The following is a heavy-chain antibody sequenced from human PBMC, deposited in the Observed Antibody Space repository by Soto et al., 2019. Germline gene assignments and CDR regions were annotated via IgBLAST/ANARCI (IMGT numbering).Heavy chain of an antibody. CDR3: AKDRGAEVDTGTLNY. J-gene: IGHJ4*01. V-gene: IGHV3-23*01. CDR1: GFTFGGHA. D-gene: IGHD5-18*01. CDR2: IGASGGST. Sequence: EVQLLESGGGLVQPGGSLRLSCAASGFTFGGHAMTWVRQASGKRLEGVSAIGASGGSTYYADSVKGRFTISRDNSRSTLYLQMNSLRADDTAVYYCAKDRGAEVDTGTLNYWGHGTLVTVSS.